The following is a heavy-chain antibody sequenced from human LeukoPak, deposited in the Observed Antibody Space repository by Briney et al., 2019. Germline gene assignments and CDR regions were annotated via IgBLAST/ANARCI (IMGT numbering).Heavy chain of an antibody. J-gene: IGHJ3*02. CDR1: GVTFESDW. CDR2: INTHGTTI. CDR3: TRGFREGFDI. D-gene: IGHD3-10*01. Sequence: GGSLRLSCEASGVTFESDWIHWVRQVPGKGLVWVSRINTHGTTISYADSVEGRFTISRDNARNTLYLQMSGLRVEDTALYYCTRGFREGFDIWGHGTMVTVSS. V-gene: IGHV3-74*01.